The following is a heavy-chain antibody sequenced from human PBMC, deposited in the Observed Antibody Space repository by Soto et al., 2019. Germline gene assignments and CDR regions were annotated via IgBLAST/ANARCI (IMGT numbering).Heavy chain of an antibody. CDR1: GFTFSSYA. CDR2: ISGSGDST. V-gene: IGHV3-23*01. CDR3: ARRGSGSYYDY. J-gene: IGHJ4*02. Sequence: EVQLLESGGGLVQPGGSLRLSCAASGFTFSSYAMRWVRQAPVKGLEWVSAISGSGDSTYYADSVKGRFTISRDNSTNTPYLQMNRLRAEDTAVYYCARRGSGSYYDYWGQGTLVTVSS. D-gene: IGHD1-26*01.